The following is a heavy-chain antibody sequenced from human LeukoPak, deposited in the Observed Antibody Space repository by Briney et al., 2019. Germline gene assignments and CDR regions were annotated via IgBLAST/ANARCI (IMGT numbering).Heavy chain of an antibody. CDR1: GDSISSGDYY. D-gene: IGHD3-16*01. V-gene: IGHV4-61*02. CDR3: ASLTWGGDSFRGSNWFDP. CDR2: ISSSGST. Sequence: SETLSLTCTVSGDSISSGDYYWSWIRQPAGKGLEWIGRISSSGSTNYNPSLKSRVTISVDTSKNQFSLKLSSVTAADTAVYYCASLTWGGDSFRGSNWFDPWGQGTLVTVSS. J-gene: IGHJ5*02.